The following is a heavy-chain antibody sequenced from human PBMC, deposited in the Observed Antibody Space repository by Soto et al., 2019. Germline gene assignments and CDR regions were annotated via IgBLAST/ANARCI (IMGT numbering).Heavy chain of an antibody. Sequence: QMQLVQSGAEVKKPGASVRVSCKASGHIVTSYYLHWVRQAPGQGLEWTGVIDPIGGRGTYAERCQGRVTLTTDTSTNTVHMELSSLRSEDTAVYYCARGAGGLVARGCGMDIWGQGTTVTVS. CDR3: ARGAGGLVARGCGMDI. CDR2: IDPIGGRG. J-gene: IGHJ6*02. V-gene: IGHV1-46*01. D-gene: IGHD2-8*02. CDR1: GHIVTSYY.